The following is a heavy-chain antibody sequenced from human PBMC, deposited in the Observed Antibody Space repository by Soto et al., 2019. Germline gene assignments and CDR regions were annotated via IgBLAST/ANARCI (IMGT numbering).Heavy chain of an antibody. D-gene: IGHD3-9*01. CDR3: ARRRPTGYYNY. Sequence: QVQLVESGGDLVKPGGSLRLSCAASGFPFSDYYMSWIRQAPGKGLEWVSSIGGSSSYTNNAAYVKGRFTISRDNAKNSLYLQMNSLRAEDTAVYYCARRRPTGYYNYWGQGTLVTVSA. CDR2: IGGSSSYT. V-gene: IGHV3-11*05. CDR1: GFPFSDYY. J-gene: IGHJ4*02.